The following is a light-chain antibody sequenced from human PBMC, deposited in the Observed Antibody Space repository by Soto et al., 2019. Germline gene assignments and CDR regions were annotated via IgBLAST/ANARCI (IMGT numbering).Light chain of an antibody. CDR2: DAS. Sequence: EIVMTQSPATLSLSPWERATLSCRASQSVSSNLAWYQQKPGQAPRLLIYDASNRATGIPARFSGSGSGTDFTLTISSLEPEDFAVYYCQQRSNWPSITFGQGTRLENK. J-gene: IGKJ5*01. V-gene: IGKV3-11*01. CDR1: QSVSSN. CDR3: QQRSNWPSIT.